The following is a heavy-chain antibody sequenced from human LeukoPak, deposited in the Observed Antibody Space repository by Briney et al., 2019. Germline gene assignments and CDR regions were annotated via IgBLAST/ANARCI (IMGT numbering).Heavy chain of an antibody. V-gene: IGHV3-7*01. CDR1: GFTFSGSA. D-gene: IGHD5-12*01. J-gene: IGHJ4*02. CDR2: INQDGSEK. Sequence: PGGSLRLSCAASGFTFSGSAMHWVRQASGKGLEWVANINQDGSEKYYVDSVKGRFTISRDNAKNSLYLQMNSLRAEDTAVYYCAREWLRFFDYWGQGTLVTVSS. CDR3: AREWLRFFDY.